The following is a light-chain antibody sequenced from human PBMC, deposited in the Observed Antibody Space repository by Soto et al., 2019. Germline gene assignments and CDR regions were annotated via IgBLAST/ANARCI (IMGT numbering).Light chain of an antibody. CDR1: QSVSSY. J-gene: IGKJ2*01. CDR2: DAS. Sequence: EIVLTQSPATLSLSPGERATLSCRASQSVSSYLAWYQQKPGQAPRLLIYDASNRATGIPARFSGSWSGTDFTLPISILKPEDLAVYYCQQRSNWPPGYTYGQGTKLEIK. CDR3: QQRSNWPPGYT. V-gene: IGKV3-11*01.